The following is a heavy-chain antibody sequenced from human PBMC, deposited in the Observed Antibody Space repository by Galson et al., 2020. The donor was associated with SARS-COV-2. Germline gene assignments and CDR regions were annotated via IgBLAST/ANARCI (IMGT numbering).Heavy chain of an antibody. CDR2: ISSSSSYI. CDR1: GFTFSSYS. D-gene: IGHD3-22*01. J-gene: IGHJ4*02. Sequence: GGSLRLSCAASGFTFSSYSMNWVRQAPGKGLEWVSSISSSSSYIYYADSVKGRFTISRDNAKNSLYLQMNSLRAEDTAVYYCASVYYYDSSGYYPDTYYFDYWGQGTLVTVSS. CDR3: ASVYYYDSSGYYPDTYYFDY. V-gene: IGHV3-21*01.